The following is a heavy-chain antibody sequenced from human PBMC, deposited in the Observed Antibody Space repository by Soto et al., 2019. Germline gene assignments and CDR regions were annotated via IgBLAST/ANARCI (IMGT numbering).Heavy chain of an antibody. D-gene: IGHD6-19*01. Sequence: SETLSLTCTVSGASISSSGYYWGWIRQPPGKGLEWIGTIYYSGSTYYNPSLRSRVTISVDTSKDQFSLKLSSVTAADTAVYYCARHRTSVAGSFDYWGQGSLVTVSS. CDR2: IYYSGST. CDR1: GASISSSGYY. CDR3: ARHRTSVAGSFDY. J-gene: IGHJ4*02. V-gene: IGHV4-39*01.